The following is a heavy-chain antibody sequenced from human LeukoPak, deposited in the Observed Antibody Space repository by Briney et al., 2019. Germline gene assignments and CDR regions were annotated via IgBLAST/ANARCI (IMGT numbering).Heavy chain of an antibody. D-gene: IGHD1-26*01. J-gene: IGHJ6*03. V-gene: IGHV3-21*06. CDR1: GFTLSNYW. CDR2: ITSSSSYI. Sequence: PGGSLRLSCTASGFTLSNYWMTWVRQAPGKGLEWVSSITSSSSYIYYADSVKGRFTISRDNAKNSLYLQMDSLRVEDTAVYYCARDPYSGNYGAYYYYYMDVWGKGTTVTISS. CDR3: ARDPYSGNYGAYYYYYMDV.